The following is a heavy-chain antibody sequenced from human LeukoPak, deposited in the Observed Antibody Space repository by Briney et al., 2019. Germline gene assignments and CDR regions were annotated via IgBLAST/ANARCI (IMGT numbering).Heavy chain of an antibody. V-gene: IGHV3-30*02. CDR2: IRYDGSNK. Sequence: PGGSLRLSCAASGFTFSSYGMHWVRQAPGKGLEWVAFIRYDGSNKYNADSVKGRFSISRDNSKNTLYLQMNSLRAEDTAVYYCAKDLPPAAIPPRPAFDIWGQGTMVTVSS. CDR3: AKDLPPAAIPPRPAFDI. CDR1: GFTFSSYG. J-gene: IGHJ3*02. D-gene: IGHD2-2*01.